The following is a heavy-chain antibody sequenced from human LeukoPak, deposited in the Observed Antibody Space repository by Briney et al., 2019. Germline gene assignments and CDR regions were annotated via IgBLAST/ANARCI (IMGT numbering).Heavy chain of an antibody. D-gene: IGHD3-22*01. J-gene: IGHJ4*02. Sequence: PSETLSLTCTVSGGSISSYYWSWIRQPPGKGLEWIGYIYYSGSTNYNPSLKSRVTISVDTSRNQFSLKLSSVTAADTAVYYCARDAYDSSGYRNYFDYWGQGTLVTVSS. CDR2: IYYSGST. CDR1: GGSISSYY. CDR3: ARDAYDSSGYRNYFDY. V-gene: IGHV4-59*01.